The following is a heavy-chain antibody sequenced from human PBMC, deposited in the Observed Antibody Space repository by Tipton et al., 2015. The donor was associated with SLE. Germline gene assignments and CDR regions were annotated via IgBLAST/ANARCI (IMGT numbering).Heavy chain of an antibody. Sequence: TLSLTCTVSGFSVSNGDYYWTWIRQLPGKGLEWIGYISKSGRTHYNPSLQSRLTMSLDTSKNQFSLKMTSMTAADTALYFCVRDGATPYEYVWGRPPVYYMDVWGKGSTVTVSS. CDR1: GFSVSNGDYY. J-gene: IGHJ6*03. CDR3: VRDGATPYEYVWGRPPVYYMDV. V-gene: IGHV4-31*03. D-gene: IGHD3-16*01. CDR2: ISKSGRT.